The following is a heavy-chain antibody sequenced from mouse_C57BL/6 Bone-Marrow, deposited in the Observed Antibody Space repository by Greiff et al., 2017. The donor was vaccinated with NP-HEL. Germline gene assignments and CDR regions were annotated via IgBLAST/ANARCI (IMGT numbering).Heavy chain of an antibody. CDR3: ARSGYGNYEGFAY. CDR1: GFNIKNTY. CDR2: IDPANGNT. V-gene: IGHV14-3*01. J-gene: IGHJ3*01. D-gene: IGHD2-1*01. Sequence: VQLKESVAELVRPGASVKLSCTASGFNIKNTYMHWVKQRPEQGLEWIGRIDPANGNTKYAPKFQGKATITADTSSNTAYLQLSSLTSEDTAIYYCARSGYGNYEGFAYWGQGTLVTVSA.